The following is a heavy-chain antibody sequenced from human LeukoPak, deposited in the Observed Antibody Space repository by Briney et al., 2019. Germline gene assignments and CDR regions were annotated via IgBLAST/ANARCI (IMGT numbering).Heavy chain of an antibody. D-gene: IGHD1-26*01. CDR2: IIPIFGTA. J-gene: IGHJ4*02. Sequence: ASVKVSCKASGGTFSSYAISWVRQAPGQGLEWMGGIIPIFGTANYAQKFQGRVTITADESTSTAYMELSSLRSEDTAVYYCARLGDLEPYYFDYWGQGTLVTVSS. CDR3: ARLGDLEPYYFDY. CDR1: GGTFSSYA. V-gene: IGHV1-69*13.